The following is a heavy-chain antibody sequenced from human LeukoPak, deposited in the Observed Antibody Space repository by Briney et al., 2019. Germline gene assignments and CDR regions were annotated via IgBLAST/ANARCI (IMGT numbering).Heavy chain of an antibody. CDR1: GFTFSSYD. Sequence: GSLRLSCAASGFTFSSYDMHWVRQATGKGLEWVSAIGTAGDTYYPGSVKGRFTISRENAKNSLYLQMNSLRAGDTAVYYCARDSGLYYFDYWGQGTLVTVSS. CDR2: IGTAGDT. J-gene: IGHJ4*02. D-gene: IGHD1-26*01. V-gene: IGHV3-13*01. CDR3: ARDSGLYYFDY.